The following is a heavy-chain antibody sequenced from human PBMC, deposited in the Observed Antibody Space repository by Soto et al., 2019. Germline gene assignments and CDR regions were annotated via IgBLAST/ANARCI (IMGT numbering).Heavy chain of an antibody. D-gene: IGHD6-19*01. Sequence: QVQLVQSGAEVKKPGASVKVSCKASGYTFTSYYMHWVRQAPRQGLEWMGIINPSGGSPSYAQKFQGRVTMTRDTSTSTVYMELSSLRSEDTAVYYCARAAVAGTYYDYCMDVWGQGTTVTVSS. CDR1: GYTFTSYY. CDR2: INPSGGSP. J-gene: IGHJ6*02. V-gene: IGHV1-46*01. CDR3: ARAAVAGTYYDYCMDV.